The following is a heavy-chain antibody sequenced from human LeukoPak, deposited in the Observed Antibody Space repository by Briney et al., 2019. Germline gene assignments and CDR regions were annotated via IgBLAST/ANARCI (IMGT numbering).Heavy chain of an antibody. CDR2: ISTYNGNT. V-gene: IGHV1-18*04. CDR1: GYSFTSYG. D-gene: IGHD3-9*01. CDR3: ARSNEPFFDWLLSPHLDY. J-gene: IGHJ4*02. Sequence: ASVKVSCKASGYSFTSYGISWVRQAPGQGLEWMGWISTYNGNTNYAQKLQGRITMTTDTSSSTVYMELGSLRSDDSAVYYCARSNEPFFDWLLSPHLDYWGQGTLVTVSS.